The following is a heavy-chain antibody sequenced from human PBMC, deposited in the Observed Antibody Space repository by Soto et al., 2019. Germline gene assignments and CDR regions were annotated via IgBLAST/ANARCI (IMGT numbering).Heavy chain of an antibody. Sequence: SVKVSCKASGGTFSSYAISWVRQAPGQGLEWMGRIIPILGIANYAQKFQGRVTITADKSTSTAYMELSSLRSEDTAVYYCASILTGYYDAFDIWGQGTMVTVSS. D-gene: IGHD3-9*01. J-gene: IGHJ3*02. V-gene: IGHV1-69*04. CDR3: ASILTGYYDAFDI. CDR1: GGTFSSYA. CDR2: IIPILGIA.